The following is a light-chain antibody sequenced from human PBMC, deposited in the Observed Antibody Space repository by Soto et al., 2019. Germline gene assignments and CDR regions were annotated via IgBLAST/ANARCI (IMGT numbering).Light chain of an antibody. CDR3: SSYSSSGTVV. J-gene: IGLJ2*01. Sequence: QSALTQPASVSGSPGQSITISCTGTSSDVGGYNYVSWYRHYPGKAPKLLIYEVSNRPSGVSSRFSGSKSGSTASLTISGLQAEDEADYFCSSYSSSGTVVFGGGTKLTVL. CDR1: SSDVGGYNY. CDR2: EVS. V-gene: IGLV2-14*01.